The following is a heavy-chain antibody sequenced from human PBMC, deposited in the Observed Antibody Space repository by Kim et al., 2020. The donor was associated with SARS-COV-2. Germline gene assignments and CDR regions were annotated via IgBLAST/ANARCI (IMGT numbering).Heavy chain of an antibody. V-gene: IGHV1-2*06. Sequence: ASVKVSCKASGYTFTGYYMHWVRQAPGQGLEWMGRINPNSGGTNYAQKFQGRVTMTRDTSISTAYMELSRLRSDDTAVYYCASIPVAYYFVGLVLMDVWGQGTTVTVSS. CDR3: ASIPVAYYFVGLVLMDV. CDR2: INPNSGGT. D-gene: IGHD3-9*01. J-gene: IGHJ6*02. CDR1: GYTFTGYY.